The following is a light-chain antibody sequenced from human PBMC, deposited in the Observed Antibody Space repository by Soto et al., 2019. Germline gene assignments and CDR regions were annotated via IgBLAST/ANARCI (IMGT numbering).Light chain of an antibody. Sequence: IQLHQTPSSLSASVGDRVTITCRASQGISSVFAWYQQKPGKAPKLLIYAASSLQSGVPSRFSGSGFGTEFTLTIPSLQPEDFATYDCQQVESYPSTFGGGTKVEMK. J-gene: IGKJ4*02. CDR1: QGISSV. CDR3: QQVESYPST. CDR2: AAS. V-gene: IGKV1-9*01.